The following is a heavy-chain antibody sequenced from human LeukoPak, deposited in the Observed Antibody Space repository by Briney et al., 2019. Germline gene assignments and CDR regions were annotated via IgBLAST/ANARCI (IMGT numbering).Heavy chain of an antibody. J-gene: IGHJ4*02. D-gene: IGHD2-15*01. Sequence: PGGSLRLSCAASTCTFANSAMYWFRQAPGKGLEWVSTIDGGGGNTYYTDSVTGRFTISRDNSKNTLYLQMNSLRAEDTAVYYCAKKTDSAARYFAYWGQGTRVTVSS. V-gene: IGHV3-23*01. CDR2: IDGGGGNT. CDR1: TCTFANSA. CDR3: AKKTDSAARYFAY.